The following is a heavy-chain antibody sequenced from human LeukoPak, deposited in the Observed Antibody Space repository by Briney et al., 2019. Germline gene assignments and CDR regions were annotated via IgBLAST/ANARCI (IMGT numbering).Heavy chain of an antibody. V-gene: IGHV3-21*01. CDR1: GFTFSDYG. CDR3: ASKFLGKGP. J-gene: IGHJ5*02. D-gene: IGHD2/OR15-2a*01. Sequence: GGSLRPSCEVSGFTFSDYGMTWVRQAPAKGLESVSFISSSSKNIYYADSVRGRFTISRDNAKKLLYLQMHSLRADDTAVYYCASKFLGKGPWGQGTLVIVAS. CDR2: ISSSSKNI.